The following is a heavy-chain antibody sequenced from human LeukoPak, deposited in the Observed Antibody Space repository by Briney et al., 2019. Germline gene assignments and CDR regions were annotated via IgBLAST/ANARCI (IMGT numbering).Heavy chain of an antibody. D-gene: IGHD3-22*01. CDR3: AGGGDSGGYYYPMFDY. CDR1: GGSMSGYY. J-gene: IGHJ4*02. V-gene: IGHV4-59*01. Sequence: SETLSLTCTVSGGSMSGYYWSWIRQPPGKGLEWIGYIFDSGSTNYNPSLKSRVTISVDTSKNQFSLKLNSVTAADTAVYYCAGGGDSGGYYYPMFDYWGQGTLVTVSS. CDR2: IFDSGST.